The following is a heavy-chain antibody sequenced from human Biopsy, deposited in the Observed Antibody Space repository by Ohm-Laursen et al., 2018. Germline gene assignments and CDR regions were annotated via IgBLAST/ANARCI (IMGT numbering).Heavy chain of an antibody. V-gene: IGHV3-53*01. Sequence: SLRLSCTASGFTVSSNYMSWVRQAPGKGLEWVSVIYSGGSTYYAGSVKGRFTISRDNSKNTLYLQMNSLRAEDTAVYYCARSGWPENDAFDIWGQGTMVTVSS. CDR1: GFTVSSNY. D-gene: IGHD6-19*01. CDR2: IYSGGST. J-gene: IGHJ3*02. CDR3: ARSGWPENDAFDI.